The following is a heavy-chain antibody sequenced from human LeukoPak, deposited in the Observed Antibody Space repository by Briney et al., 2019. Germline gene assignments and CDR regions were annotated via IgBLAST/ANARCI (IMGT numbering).Heavy chain of an antibody. CDR3: ARVRDCTNGVCYRFDY. CDR2: INHSGST. V-gene: IGHV4-34*01. CDR1: GGSFSGYY. D-gene: IGHD2-8*01. Sequence: SSETLSLTCAVYGGSFSGYYWSWIRQPPGKGLEWIGEINHSGSTNYNPSLKSRVTISVDTSKNQFSLKLSSVTAADTAVYYCARVRDCTNGVCYRFDYWGQGTLVTVSS. J-gene: IGHJ4*02.